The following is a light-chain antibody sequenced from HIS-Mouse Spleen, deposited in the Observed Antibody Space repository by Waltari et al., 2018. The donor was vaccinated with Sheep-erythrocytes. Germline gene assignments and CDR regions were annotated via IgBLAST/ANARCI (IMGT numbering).Light chain of an antibody. Sequence: QSALTQPRSVSGSPGQSVTISCTGTSSDVGGYNYVSWYQQHPGKAPKPMIYDVSKRPSGAPDRFSGYKSGNTASLTISGLQAEDEADYYCCAYAGSYNHVFATGTKVTVL. J-gene: IGLJ1*01. V-gene: IGLV2-11*01. CDR1: SSDVGGYNY. CDR3: CAYAGSYNHV. CDR2: DVS.